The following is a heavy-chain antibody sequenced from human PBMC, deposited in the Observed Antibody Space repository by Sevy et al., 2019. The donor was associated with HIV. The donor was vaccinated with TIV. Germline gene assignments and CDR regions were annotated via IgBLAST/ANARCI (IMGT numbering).Heavy chain of an antibody. CDR2: INTSGST. Sequence: SETLSLTCTVSGDSSSSYFWAWIRQPAGKGLEWIGRINTSGSTNYNPSLKSRVTMSVDTSKSQFSLNVTSLTAADTAIYFCARSNWVTATNGFSKSYYFDYWGQGSLVTVSS. J-gene: IGHJ4*02. CDR3: ARSNWVTATNGFSKSYYFDY. V-gene: IGHV4-4*07. D-gene: IGHD7-27*01. CDR1: GDSSSSYF.